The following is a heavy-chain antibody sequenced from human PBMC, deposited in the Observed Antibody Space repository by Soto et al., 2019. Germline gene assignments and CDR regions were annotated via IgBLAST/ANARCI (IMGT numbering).Heavy chain of an antibody. CDR2: ISGFNDDT. D-gene: IGHD3-10*01. Sequence: QLVQSGVEMKNPGASVKVSCKASGYTFTSYGISWVRQAPGQGLEWMGWISGFNDDTNHAQKFQGRVTVIKDTSTSTACMELRSLKSDDTAMYYCARSGSYYPARNWFGPWGQGTLVIVSS. CDR3: ARSGSYYPARNWFGP. J-gene: IGHJ5*02. V-gene: IGHV1-18*01. CDR1: GYTFTSYG.